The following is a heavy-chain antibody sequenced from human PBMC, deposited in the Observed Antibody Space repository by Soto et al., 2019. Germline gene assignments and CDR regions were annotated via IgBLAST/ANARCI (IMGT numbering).Heavy chain of an antibody. CDR2: ISYDGGNN. J-gene: IGHJ6*02. Sequence: QVQLVESGGGVVQPGRSLRLSCAASGFSFRSYAMHWVRQAPGKGLEWVAVISYDGGNNYYAESVKGRFIISRDNSKNTLYLHMNSLRAEDTAVYYCASGRYGGWSYYYYYGMDVWGQGTTVTVSS. V-gene: IGHV3-30-3*01. CDR3: ASGRYGGWSYYYYYGMDV. D-gene: IGHD6-19*01. CDR1: GFSFRSYA.